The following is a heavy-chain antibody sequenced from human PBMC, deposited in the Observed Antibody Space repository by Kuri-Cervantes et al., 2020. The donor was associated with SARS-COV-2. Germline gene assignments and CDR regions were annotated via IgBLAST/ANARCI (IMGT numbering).Heavy chain of an antibody. D-gene: IGHD6-19*01. CDR2: INAGNGNT. Sequence: ASVKVSCKTSGYTFTSYAMHWVRQAPGQRLEWMGWINAGNGNTKYSQKFQGRVTITRDTSASTAYMELSSLRSEDTAVYYCASVVGTAFYFGMDVWGQGTTVTVSS. V-gene: IGHV1-3*01. J-gene: IGHJ6*01. CDR1: GYTFTSYA. CDR3: ASVVGTAFYFGMDV.